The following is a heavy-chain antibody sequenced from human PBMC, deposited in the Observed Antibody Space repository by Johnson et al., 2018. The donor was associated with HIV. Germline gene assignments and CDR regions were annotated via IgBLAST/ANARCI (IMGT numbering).Heavy chain of an antibody. V-gene: IGHV3-30*03. J-gene: IGHJ3*02. D-gene: IGHD2-15*01. CDR1: GFTFSSYG. Sequence: HVQLVESGGGVVQPGRSLRLSCAASGFTFSSYGMHWVRQAPGEGLEWVAVTSNDGTNTYYADSVKGRFTISRDNSKNTLYLEMNSLRAEDTAMYYCAMGGVHCSGGSCYSRNAFDIWGQGTMVTVSS. CDR2: TSNDGTNT. CDR3: AMGGVHCSGGSCYSRNAFDI.